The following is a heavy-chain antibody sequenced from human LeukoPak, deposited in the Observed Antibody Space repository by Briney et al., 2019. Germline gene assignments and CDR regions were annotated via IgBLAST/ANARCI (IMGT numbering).Heavy chain of an antibody. J-gene: IGHJ4*02. D-gene: IGHD3-22*01. Sequence: GGSLRLSCAASGFTFSSYWMSWVRQAPGKGLEWVANIKQDGSEKYYVDSVMGRFTISRDNAKNSLYLQMNSLRAEDTAVYYCARDRTYYYDSSGYLDYWGQGTLVSASS. V-gene: IGHV3-7*01. CDR2: IKQDGSEK. CDR1: GFTFSSYW. CDR3: ARDRTYYYDSSGYLDY.